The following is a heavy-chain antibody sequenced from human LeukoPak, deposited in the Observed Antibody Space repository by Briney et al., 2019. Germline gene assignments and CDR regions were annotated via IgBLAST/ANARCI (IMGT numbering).Heavy chain of an antibody. D-gene: IGHD2-15*01. Sequence: PSETLSLTCTVSGASIRSGDYYWSWIRQPPGEGLEWIGYIYDSGSTYYNPSLKSRITISVGASENRFSLKLSSVTATDTAVYYCARDCSGGSCYGAFDIWGQGTMVTVSS. CDR3: ARDCSGGSCYGAFDI. CDR1: GASIRSGDYY. V-gene: IGHV4-30-4*01. J-gene: IGHJ3*02. CDR2: IYDSGST.